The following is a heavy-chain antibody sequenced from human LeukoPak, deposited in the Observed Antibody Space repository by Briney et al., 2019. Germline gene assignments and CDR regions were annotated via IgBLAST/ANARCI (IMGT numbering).Heavy chain of an antibody. J-gene: IGHJ3*02. CDR1: GFTFDDYT. V-gene: IGHV3-43*01. CDR3: AKDIFVNGYDKGSFDI. Sequence: QPGGSLRLSCAASGFTFDDYTMHWVRQAPGKGLEWVSLISWDGGSTYYADSVKGRFTISRDNSKNSLYLQMNSLRTEDTALYYCAKDIFVNGYDKGSFDIWGQGTMVTVSS. CDR2: ISWDGGST. D-gene: IGHD3-22*01.